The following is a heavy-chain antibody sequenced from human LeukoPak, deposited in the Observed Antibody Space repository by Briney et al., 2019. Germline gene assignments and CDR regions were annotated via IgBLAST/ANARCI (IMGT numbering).Heavy chain of an antibody. D-gene: IGHD5-12*01. CDR3: ARDTSGYGGNGYYYYGMDV. J-gene: IGHJ6*02. V-gene: IGHV1-18*01. CDR1: GYTFTSYG. CDR2: ISAYNGNT. Sequence: ASVKVPCKASGYTFTSYGISWVRQAPGQGLEWMGWISAYNGNTNYAQKLQGRVTMTTDTSTSTAYMELRSLRSDDTAVYYCARDTSGYGGNGYYYYGMDVWGQGTTVTVSS.